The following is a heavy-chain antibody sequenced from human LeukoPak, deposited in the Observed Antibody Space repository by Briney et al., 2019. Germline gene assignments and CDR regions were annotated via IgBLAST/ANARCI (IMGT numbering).Heavy chain of an antibody. CDR3: TSTLGY. D-gene: IGHD2-15*01. Sequence: GGSLRLSCAASGFTLSNVWLMWVRQAPGKGLEWVGRIKSNSNGGTTDYAAPVKGRFTISRDDSKSTLYLQMDSLKTEDTAMYYCTSTLGYWGQGTLVIVSS. J-gene: IGHJ4*02. V-gene: IGHV3-15*01. CDR2: IKSNSNGGTT. CDR1: GFTLSNVW.